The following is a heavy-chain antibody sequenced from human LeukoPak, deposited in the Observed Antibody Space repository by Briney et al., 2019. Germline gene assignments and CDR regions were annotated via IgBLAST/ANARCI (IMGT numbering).Heavy chain of an antibody. Sequence: ASVKVSCKASGYTFTSYGISWVRQAPGQGLEWMGWISAYNGNTNYAQELQGRVTMTTDTSTSTAYMELRSLRSDDTAVYYCARDGPRFHIVVVPAVDYWGQGTLVTVSS. V-gene: IGHV1-18*01. CDR3: ARDGPRFHIVVVPAVDY. J-gene: IGHJ4*02. D-gene: IGHD2-2*01. CDR1: GYTFTSYG. CDR2: ISAYNGNT.